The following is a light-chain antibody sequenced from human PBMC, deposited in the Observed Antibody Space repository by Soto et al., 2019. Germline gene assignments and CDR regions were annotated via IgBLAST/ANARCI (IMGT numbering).Light chain of an antibody. CDR1: VIVSKNY. V-gene: IGKV3-20*01. CDR3: QQYGGSPFIS. J-gene: IGKJ5*01. Sequence: ILLTQSPGTLSLAAGEKATPPCRPRVIVSKNYLAWYQRKPGQTVRLLIYGASNRATGIPDRFSGSVSGTDFTLTIDRLDPADSAVYYCQQYGGSPFISFGQGTRLEIK. CDR2: GAS.